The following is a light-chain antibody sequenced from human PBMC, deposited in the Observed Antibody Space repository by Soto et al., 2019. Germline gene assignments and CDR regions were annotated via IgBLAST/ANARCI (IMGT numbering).Light chain of an antibody. CDR2: AAS. CDR3: QQLNSFPFI. CDR1: QAIDTY. V-gene: IGKV1-9*01. Sequence: DIQLTQSPSFLSASVGDRVTITCRASQAIDTYLAWYQQKPGKAPKLLIYAASLLQSGVPSRVSGSGSGTEFTLTINSLQPEDFASYYCQQLNSFPFIFGQGTRLEMK. J-gene: IGKJ5*01.